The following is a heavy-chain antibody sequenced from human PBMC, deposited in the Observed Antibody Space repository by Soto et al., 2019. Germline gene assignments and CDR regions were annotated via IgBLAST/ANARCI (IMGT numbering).Heavy chain of an antibody. CDR2: IIPILGIA. Sequence: QVQLVQSGAEVKKPGSSVKVSCKASGGTFSSYTISWGRQAPGQGLEWMGRIIPILGIANYAQKSQGRVTITADKSTSTAYMELSSLRSEDTAVYYCAREFDDYGDDFEEIYFDYWGQVTLVTVSS. V-gene: IGHV1-69*08. CDR1: GGTFSSYT. CDR3: AREFDDYGDDFEEIYFDY. J-gene: IGHJ4*02. D-gene: IGHD4-17*01.